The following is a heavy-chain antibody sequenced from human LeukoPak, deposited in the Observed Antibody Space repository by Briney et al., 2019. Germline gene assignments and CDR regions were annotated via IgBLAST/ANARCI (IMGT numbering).Heavy chain of an antibody. CDR2: MNPNSGNT. Sequence: GAPVKVSCNASGYTFISHDINWVRQASGQGLEWMGWMNPNSGNTGYAQKFQGRVTMTRNTSISTAYMELSSLTSEDTAVYYCARSLAATDAFDIWGQGTLVTVSS. V-gene: IGHV1-8*01. CDR3: ARSLAATDAFDI. CDR1: GYTFISHD. D-gene: IGHD6-25*01. J-gene: IGHJ3*02.